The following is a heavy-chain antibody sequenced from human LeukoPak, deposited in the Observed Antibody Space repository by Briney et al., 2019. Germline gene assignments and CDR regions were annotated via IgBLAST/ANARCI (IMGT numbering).Heavy chain of an antibody. CDR2: ISTSISYT. Sequence: PRGSLRLSCAASGFTFSDYYMSWIRQAPREGLGWVSYISTSISYTNYADSLKGRFPLSRDNAKNSLYLQMNSLRAQDTALYYFARAESGSFDYRGEGDLVTVSP. J-gene: IGHJ4*02. CDR1: GFTFSDYY. D-gene: IGHD1-1*01. V-gene: IGHV3-11*05. CDR3: ARAESGSFDY.